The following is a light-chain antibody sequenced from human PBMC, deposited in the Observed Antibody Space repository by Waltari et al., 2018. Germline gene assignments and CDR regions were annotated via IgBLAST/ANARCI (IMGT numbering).Light chain of an antibody. CDR3: ATWDDSLVGRV. J-gene: IGLJ2*01. V-gene: IGLV1-44*01. CDR1: TSNIGTNT. CDR2: ANY. Sequence: QSVLTQPPSTSGTPGQTVTISCSGSTSNIGTNTVTWYQQFPGTAPKVLVFANYHRPSGVPDRISASESGTSASLVISGLQSEDEGDYFCATWDDSLVGRVFGGGTKLTVL.